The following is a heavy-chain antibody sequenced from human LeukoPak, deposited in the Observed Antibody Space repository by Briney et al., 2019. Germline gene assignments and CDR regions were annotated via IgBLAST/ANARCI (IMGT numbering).Heavy chain of an antibody. CDR1: GYTFTSYG. D-gene: IGHD3-10*01. J-gene: IGHJ5*02. CDR3: ARVVPITKGSWFDP. V-gene: IGHV1-18*01. CDR2: ISAYNGNT. Sequence: ASVKVSCKTSGYTFTSYGISWVRQAPGQGLEWMGWISAYNGNTNYAQKLQGRVTMTTDTSTSTAYMELRSLRSDDTAVYYCARVVPITKGSWFDPWGQGTLVTVSS.